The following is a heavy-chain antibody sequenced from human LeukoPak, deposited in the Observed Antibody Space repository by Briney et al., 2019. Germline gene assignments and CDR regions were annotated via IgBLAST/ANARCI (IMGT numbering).Heavy chain of an antibody. J-gene: IGHJ4*02. CDR3: ARGTLRLFDY. Sequence: SETLSLTCTVSRGSISSGGHYWSWIRQHPAKGLEWIGYIYYSGSAYYNPSLESRVTISIDTSKNQFSLKLTSVTAADTAVYFCARGTLRLFDYWGQGTPVIVSS. CDR2: IYYSGSA. CDR1: RGSISSGGHY. V-gene: IGHV4-31*03. D-gene: IGHD5/OR15-5a*01.